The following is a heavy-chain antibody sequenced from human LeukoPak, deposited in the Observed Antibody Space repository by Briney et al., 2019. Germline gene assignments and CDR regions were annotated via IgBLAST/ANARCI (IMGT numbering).Heavy chain of an antibody. Sequence: SETLSLTCTVSAGSISSSSYYWGWIRQPPGKGLEWIGSIYYSGSTYYNPSLKSRVTISVDTSKNQFSLKLSSVTAADTAVYYCARVSYDSSGYYPDYWGQGTRVTVSS. V-gene: IGHV4-39*07. J-gene: IGHJ4*02. CDR2: IYYSGST. CDR3: ARVSYDSSGYYPDY. CDR1: AGSISSSSYY. D-gene: IGHD3-22*01.